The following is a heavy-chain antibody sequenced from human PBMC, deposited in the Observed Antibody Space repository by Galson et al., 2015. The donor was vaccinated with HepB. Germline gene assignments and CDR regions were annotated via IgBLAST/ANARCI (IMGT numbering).Heavy chain of an antibody. CDR2: IDPSESYI. V-gene: IGHV5-10-1*01. Sequence: QSGAEVKKPGESLRISCKGSGYIFSSYRINWVRQMPGKGLEWMGRIDPSESYINYSPSFQGHVTISADKSISTAYLQWSSLKASDTATYYCARHILAVSGTETWDYWGQGTLVTVSS. CDR1: GYIFSSYR. J-gene: IGHJ4*02. CDR3: ARHILAVSGTETWDY. D-gene: IGHD6-19*01.